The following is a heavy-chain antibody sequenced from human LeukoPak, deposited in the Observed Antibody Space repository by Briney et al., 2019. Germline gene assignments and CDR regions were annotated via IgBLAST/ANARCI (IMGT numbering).Heavy chain of an antibody. Sequence: SQTLSLTRTVSGGPFSSGSYYWSWIRQPAGKGLEWIGRIYTSGSTNYNPALKSRVTISIDTSKNQLSLRLSSVTAADTAVYYCARAIWFGEGHDYWGQGTLVTVSS. V-gene: IGHV4-61*02. CDR3: ARAIWFGEGHDY. J-gene: IGHJ4*02. D-gene: IGHD3-10*01. CDR1: GGPFSSGSYY. CDR2: IYTSGST.